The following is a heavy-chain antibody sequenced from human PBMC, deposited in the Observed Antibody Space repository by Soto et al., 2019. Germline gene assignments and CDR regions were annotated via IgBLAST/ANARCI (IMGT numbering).Heavy chain of an antibody. J-gene: IGHJ3*02. CDR3: ARTGYDNLIGAYGASDI. V-gene: IGHV1-18*01. CDR1: GYTFTSYG. Sequence: ASVKVSCKASGYTFTSYGISWVRQAPGQGLEWMGWISAYNGNTNYAQKLQGRVTMTTDTSTSTAYMELRSLRSDDTAVYYCARTGYDNLIGAYGASDIWGQGTMVTVSS. D-gene: IGHD3-9*01. CDR2: ISAYNGNT.